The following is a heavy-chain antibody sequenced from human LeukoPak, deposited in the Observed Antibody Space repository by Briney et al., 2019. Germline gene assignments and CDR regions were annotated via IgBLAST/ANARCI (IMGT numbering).Heavy chain of an antibody. CDR3: ARGDGVVMNY. CDR1: GCSW. CDR2: IKTDGSST. Sequence: GGSLRLSCEGTGCSWMHWVRQVPGKGLVWVSRIKTDGSSTSYADSVKGRFTISTDNAKSTLYLQMNSLRVEDTSIYYCARGDGVVMNYWGQGTLVTVSS. V-gene: IGHV3-74*01. J-gene: IGHJ4*02. D-gene: IGHD3-3*01.